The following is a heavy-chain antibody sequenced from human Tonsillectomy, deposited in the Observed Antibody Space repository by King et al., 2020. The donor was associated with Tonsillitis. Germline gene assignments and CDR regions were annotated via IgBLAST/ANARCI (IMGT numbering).Heavy chain of an antibody. V-gene: IGHV4-4*07. CDR1: VAAMSRYY. J-gene: IGHJ4*02. Sequence: QVQLQESGPGLVKPSETLSLTCTVSVAAMSRYYWSWIRQSAGKGLEVIGRIHTSGSTNYNPPLVCRVTMSVDTSKNQFSLKLTSMTAADTAVYYCARDQPVGSTRFDYWGQGILVTVSS. D-gene: IGHD2-2*01. CDR3: ARDQPVGSTRFDY. CDR2: IHTSGST.